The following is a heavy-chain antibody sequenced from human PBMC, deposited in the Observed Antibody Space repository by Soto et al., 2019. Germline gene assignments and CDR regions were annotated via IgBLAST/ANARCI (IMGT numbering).Heavy chain of an antibody. V-gene: IGHV3-48*02. Sequence: GGSLRLSCVASGFSFSTYDMDWVRQAPGKAPEWIAHISTTSFTIYYADSVKGRFTISRDNVRNSLYLEMKSLRDEDTAVYYCARDRCFDGSCYSASDFWGQGIQVTVSS. CDR2: ISTTSFTI. J-gene: IGHJ4*02. D-gene: IGHD2-15*01. CDR3: ARDRCFDGSCYSASDF. CDR1: GFSFSTYD.